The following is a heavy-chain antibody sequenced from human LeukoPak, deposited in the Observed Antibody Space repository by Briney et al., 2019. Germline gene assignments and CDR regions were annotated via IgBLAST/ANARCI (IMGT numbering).Heavy chain of an antibody. V-gene: IGHV5-51*01. J-gene: IGHJ3*02. D-gene: IGHD6-19*01. CDR2: TYPGDSDT. Sequence: GESLKISCKASGYTFTTYWIGWVRQLPGKGLEWMGITYPGDSDTRYSPSSQGQVTISADKSVSTVCLQWSSLKASDTAMYYCARQSRGYSSGWYASDIWAKGQWSPSLQ. CDR1: GYTFTTYW. CDR3: ARQSRGYSSGWYASDI.